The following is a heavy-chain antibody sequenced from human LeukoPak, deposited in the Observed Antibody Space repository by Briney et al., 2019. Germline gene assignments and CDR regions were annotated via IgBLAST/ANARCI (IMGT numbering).Heavy chain of an antibody. CDR1: GFTFGKYW. CDR2: IKLDGSEK. J-gene: IGHJ4*02. V-gene: IGHV3-7*03. D-gene: IGHD3-3*01. CDR3: ARDQYDTWSRRGNFDS. Sequence: GGSLRLSCVASGFTFGKYWMSWVRQAPGKGLEWVANIKLDGSEKNCVDSVKGRFTISRDNTKNSLYLQMNSLRVEDTAVFYCARDQYDTWSRRGNFDSWGQGTLVIVSS.